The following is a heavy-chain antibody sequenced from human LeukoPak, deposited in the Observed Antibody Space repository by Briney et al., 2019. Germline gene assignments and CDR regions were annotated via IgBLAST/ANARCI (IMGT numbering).Heavy chain of an antibody. D-gene: IGHD7-27*01. CDR2: MYYSGST. J-gene: IGHJ3*02. Sequence: GSLRLSCAASGFTFSSYAMHWVRQPPGKGLEWIGSMYYSGSTYYNPSLKSRVTISVDTSKNQFSLKLSSVTAADTAVYYCARHSGLGRGFDIWGQGTMVSVSS. V-gene: IGHV4-39*01. CDR3: ARHSGLGRGFDI. CDR1: GFTFSSYAMH.